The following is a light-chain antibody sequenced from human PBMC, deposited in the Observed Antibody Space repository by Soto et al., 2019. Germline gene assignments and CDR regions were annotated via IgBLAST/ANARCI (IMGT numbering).Light chain of an antibody. CDR1: SSDIGGYDY. V-gene: IGLV2-8*01. CDR3: SSYAASNRLL. CDR2: EVS. Sequence: QSALTQPPSASGSPGQSVTISCSGTSSDIGGYDYVSWYQRHPGKAPKLMIFEVSNRPSGVPDRFSGSKSGNTASLTVSGLKAVDEAEYYSSSYAASNRLLFGGGTKLTVL. J-gene: IGLJ2*01.